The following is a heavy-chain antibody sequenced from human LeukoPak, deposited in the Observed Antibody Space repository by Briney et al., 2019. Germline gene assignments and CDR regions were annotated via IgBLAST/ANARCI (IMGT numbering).Heavy chain of an antibody. CDR2: ISAHNGNT. CDR3: ARDRREYIAAAGPPDFDY. V-gene: IGHV1-18*01. CDR1: GYTITTYG. J-gene: IGHJ4*02. D-gene: IGHD6-13*01. Sequence: ASVKVSCKSFGYTITTYGIAWVRQAPGQGLEWMGWISAHNGNTIYAQQFQGRVTMTTDTSTSSAYMELSRLRSDDTAVYYCARDRREYIAAAGPPDFDYWGQGTLVTVSS.